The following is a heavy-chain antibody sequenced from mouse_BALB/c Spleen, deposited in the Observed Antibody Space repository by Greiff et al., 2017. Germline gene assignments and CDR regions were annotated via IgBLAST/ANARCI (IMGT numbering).Heavy chain of an antibody. J-gene: IGHJ1*01. CDR2: IDPANGNT. Sequence: EVQLQQSGAELVKPGASVKLSCTASGFNIKDTYMHWVKQRPEQGLEWIGRIDPANGNTKYDPKFQGKATITADTSSNTAYLQLSSLTSEDTAVYYCARYHYYGSSRYFDVWGAGTTVTVSS. CDR1: GFNIKDTY. CDR3: ARYHYYGSSRYFDV. V-gene: IGHV14-3*02. D-gene: IGHD1-1*01.